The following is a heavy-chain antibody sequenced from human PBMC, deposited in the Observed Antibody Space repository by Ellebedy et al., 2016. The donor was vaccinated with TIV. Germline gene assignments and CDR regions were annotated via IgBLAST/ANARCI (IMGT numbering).Heavy chain of an antibody. CDR1: GGSISSGDYY. CDR3: AIDSSGYQPFDY. D-gene: IGHD3-22*01. J-gene: IGHJ4*02. V-gene: IGHV4-30-4*01. CDR2: IYYSGSA. Sequence: SETLSLXXNVSGGSISSGDYYWSWIRQPPGKGLEWIGYIYYSGSAYYNPSLKSRVTISMDTSKNQFSLNLRSVTAADTAVYYCAIDSSGYQPFDYWGQGTLVTVSS.